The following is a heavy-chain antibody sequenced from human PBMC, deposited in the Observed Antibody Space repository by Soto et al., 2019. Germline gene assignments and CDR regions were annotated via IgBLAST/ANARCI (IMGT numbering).Heavy chain of an antibody. V-gene: IGHV3-53*04. CDR2: IYSGGST. CDR3: ARGAGYSTGWYDY. J-gene: IGHJ4*02. Sequence: EVQRVESGGGLVQPGGSLRLSCAASGFTVSSNFMSWVRQAPGKGLEWVSVIYSGGSTYYADSVKGRFTISRHNSKNTLYLQMNSLRAEDTAVYYCARGAGYSTGWYDYWGQGTLVTVSS. CDR1: GFTVSSNF. D-gene: IGHD6-19*01.